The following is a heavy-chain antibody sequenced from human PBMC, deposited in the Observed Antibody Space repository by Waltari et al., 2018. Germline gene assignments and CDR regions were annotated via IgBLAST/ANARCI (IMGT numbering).Heavy chain of an antibody. J-gene: IGHJ4*02. CDR2: IHHSESA. CDR1: GSSISSGFY. V-gene: IGHV4-38-2*02. Sequence: QVQLHESGPGLVKPSETLSLTCTVSGSSISSGFYWGWIRQPPGKGLEWIGNIHHSESAYYNPSLKSRVTISVDTSKNQFSLKLSSVTAADTSIYYCARVGYYGSGTNDYWGQGTLVTVSS. CDR3: ARVGYYGSGTNDY. D-gene: IGHD3-10*01.